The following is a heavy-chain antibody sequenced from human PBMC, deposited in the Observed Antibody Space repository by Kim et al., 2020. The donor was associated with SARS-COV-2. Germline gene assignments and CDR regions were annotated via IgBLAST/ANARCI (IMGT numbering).Heavy chain of an antibody. D-gene: IGHD1-7*01. CDR3: AKGQSGWNYLFYFDF. CDR1: GFTFSNYA. V-gene: IGHV3-23*01. CDR2: FGVSNGFT. Sequence: GGSLRLSCAASGFTFSNYAMAWVRQTPGKGLEWVSGFGVSNGFTKYADSVRGRFTISRDNSKNTLYLEVDSLRAEDTAIYYCAKGQSGWNYLFYFDFWGQGTLVTVSS. J-gene: IGHJ4*02.